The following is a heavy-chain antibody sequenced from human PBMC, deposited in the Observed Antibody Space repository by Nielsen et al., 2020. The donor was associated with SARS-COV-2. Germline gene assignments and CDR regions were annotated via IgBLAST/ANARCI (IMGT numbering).Heavy chain of an antibody. CDR1: GYTFNTYW. D-gene: IGHD4-23*01. Sequence: KVSCKGSGYTFNTYWIAWVRQMPGKGLDWMGVIYPRDSDTRYNPSFQGQVTISADKSISTVYLQWSGLKASDSAMYYCARNTYGGSTDYWGQGTLVTVSS. J-gene: IGHJ4*02. V-gene: IGHV5-51*01. CDR2: IYPRDSDT. CDR3: ARNTYGGSTDY.